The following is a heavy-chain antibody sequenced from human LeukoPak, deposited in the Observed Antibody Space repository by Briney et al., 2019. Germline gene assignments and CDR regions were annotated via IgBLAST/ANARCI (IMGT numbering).Heavy chain of an antibody. CDR3: ARVGLPDGFGSYYFDY. Sequence: GGSLRLSCAASGFTFSSNYMSWVRQAPGKGLEWVSVIYSGGSTYYADSVKGRFTISRDNSKNTLYLQMNSLRAEDTAVYYCARVGLPDGFGSYYFDYWGQGTLVTVSS. CDR2: IYSGGST. J-gene: IGHJ4*02. D-gene: IGHD3-10*01. CDR1: GFTFSSNY. V-gene: IGHV3-66*01.